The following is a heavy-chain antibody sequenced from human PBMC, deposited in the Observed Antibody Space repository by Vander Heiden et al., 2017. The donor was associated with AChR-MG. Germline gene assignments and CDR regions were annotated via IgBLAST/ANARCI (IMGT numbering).Heavy chain of an antibody. CDR1: GYSFTTYW. CDR3: ARLHGMDV. CDR2: IDPRDSST. Sequence: EVQLVQSGAEVKKPGECRRNSCKASGYSFTTYWISWVRQMPGKGLEWMGRIDPRDSSTNYSPSFQGHVTISADKSIITAYLQWSSLKASDSGMYYCARLHGMDVWGQGTTVTVSS. V-gene: IGHV5-10-1*03. J-gene: IGHJ6*02.